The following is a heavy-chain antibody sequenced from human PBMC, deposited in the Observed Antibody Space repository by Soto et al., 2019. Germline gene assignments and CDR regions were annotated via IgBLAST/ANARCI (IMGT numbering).Heavy chain of an antibody. CDR1: GGTFSSYA. J-gene: IGHJ6*02. D-gene: IGHD3-9*01. CDR2: IIPIFGTA. CDR3: ARALTKVTGYYSYYYYYYGMDG. V-gene: IGHV1-69*13. Sequence: GASVKVSCKASGGTFSSYAISWVRQAPGQGLEWMGGIIPIFGTANYAQKFQGRVTITADESTSTAYMELSSLRSEDTAVYYCARALTKVTGYYSYYYYYYGMDGWGQGTTVTVSS.